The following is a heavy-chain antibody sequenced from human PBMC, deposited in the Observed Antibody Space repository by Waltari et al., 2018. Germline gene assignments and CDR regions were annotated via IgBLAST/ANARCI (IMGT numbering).Heavy chain of an antibody. D-gene: IGHD2-15*01. CDR2: VYDGGSTRST. J-gene: IGHJ5*02. CDR1: GGPIYTYY. CDR3: TRGVVTGGGALFDA. V-gene: IGHV4-59*01. Sequence: QVQLQESGPGLVKPSETLSLACAVSGGPIYTYYWIWIRQPPGKGLECTGFVYDGGSTRSTNNSPSLKSRSTISLDTTENQYSLKLASVTAAEAAVYYCTRGVVTGGGALFDAWGQGILVTVSS.